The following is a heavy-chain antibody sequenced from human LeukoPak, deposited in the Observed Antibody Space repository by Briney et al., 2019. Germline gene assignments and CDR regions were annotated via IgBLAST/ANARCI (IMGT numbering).Heavy chain of an antibody. V-gene: IGHV3-7*01. Sequence: GGSLRLSCAASGFTFSNYWMSWVRQAPGKGLEWVANIHQDGSEKYHVDSVKGRFTISRDNAKNSLYLQMDSLRAEDTAVYYCATYTHWVAGDVWGQGTTVSVSS. CDR1: GFTFSNYW. CDR2: IHQDGSEK. CDR3: ATYTHWVAGDV. J-gene: IGHJ6*02. D-gene: IGHD7-27*01.